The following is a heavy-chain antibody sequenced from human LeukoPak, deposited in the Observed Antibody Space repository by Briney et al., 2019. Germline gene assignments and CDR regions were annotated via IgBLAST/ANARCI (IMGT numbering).Heavy chain of an antibody. V-gene: IGHV4-34*01. CDR1: GGSFGGYY. Sequence: SETLSLTCAVYGGSFGGYYWSWIRQPPGKGLEWIGEINHSGSTNYNPSLKSRVTISVDTSKNQFSLKLSSVTAADTAVYYCARGRAARPRSYYYYYMDVWGKGTTVTVSS. D-gene: IGHD6-6*01. J-gene: IGHJ6*03. CDR3: ARGRAARPRSYYYYYMDV. CDR2: INHSGST.